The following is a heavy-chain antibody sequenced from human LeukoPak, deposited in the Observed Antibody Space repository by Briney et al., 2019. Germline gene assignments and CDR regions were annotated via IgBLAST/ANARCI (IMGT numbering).Heavy chain of an antibody. CDR1: GGTSSSYA. J-gene: IGHJ5*02. D-gene: IGHD3-10*01. CDR2: IIPIFGTA. CDR3: ARRTMVRGVRNWFDP. Sequence: SVKVSCKASGGTSSSYAISWVRQAPGQGLEWMGGIIPIFGTANYAQKFQGRVTITADKSTSTAYMELSSLRSEDTAVYYCARRTMVRGVRNWFDPWGQGTLVTVSS. V-gene: IGHV1-69*06.